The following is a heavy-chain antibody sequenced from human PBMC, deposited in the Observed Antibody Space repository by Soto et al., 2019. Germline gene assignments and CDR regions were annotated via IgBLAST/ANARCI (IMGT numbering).Heavy chain of an antibody. D-gene: IGHD6-13*01. V-gene: IGHV3-48*01. CDR2: IRRHTSVT. Sequence: GGSLRLSCAAFGLTLSTSSMNWVRQAPGRGLEWISYIRRHTSVTAYADSVKGRFTISRDSAKNSLYLQMNSLRAEDTAVYYCAKAISSSWYVDLSPSAEGYGMYVWGQGTTVTVSS. CDR3: AKAISSSWYVDLSPSAEGYGMYV. CDR1: GLTLSTSS. J-gene: IGHJ6*02.